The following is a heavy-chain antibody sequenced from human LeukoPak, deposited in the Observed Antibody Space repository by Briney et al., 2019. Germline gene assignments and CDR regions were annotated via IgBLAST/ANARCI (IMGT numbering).Heavy chain of an antibody. CDR3: ARGSGYFDY. J-gene: IGHJ4*02. Sequence: GGSLRLSCAATGFTFHGYVMHWVRQAPGKGLEWVSYISSSNTYTNYADSVKGRFTISRDNAKNSLYLQMNSLRAEDTAVYYCARGSGYFDYWGQGTLVTVSS. D-gene: IGHD3-10*01. CDR2: ISSSNTYT. CDR1: GFTFHGYV. V-gene: IGHV3-21*05.